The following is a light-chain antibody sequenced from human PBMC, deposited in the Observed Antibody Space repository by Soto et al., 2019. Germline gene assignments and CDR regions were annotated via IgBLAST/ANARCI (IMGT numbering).Light chain of an antibody. J-gene: IGKJ4*01. CDR1: QSVSSSY. Sequence: EIVLTQTSCTLSLSPGERATLSRRASQSVSSSYLAWYQQKPGQAPRLLIYGASSMATGIPDRFSGSGSWTDFTLTISTRACEGVAVYYLQQYGRKPLTFGGRNKV. CDR2: GAS. CDR3: QQYGRKPLT. V-gene: IGKV3-20*01.